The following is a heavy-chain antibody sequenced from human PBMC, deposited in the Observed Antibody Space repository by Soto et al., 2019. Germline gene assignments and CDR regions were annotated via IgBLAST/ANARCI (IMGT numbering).Heavy chain of an antibody. D-gene: IGHD2-15*01. Sequence: ASVKVSCKASGYTFTNYGVSWVRQAPGQGLEWMGWISAYNGNTNYAQKLQGRVTMTTDTSTSTAYMELRSLRSDDTAVYYCARVQVTCSGGSCYSSLDYWGQGTLVNVSS. CDR3: ARVQVTCSGGSCYSSLDY. J-gene: IGHJ4*02. CDR2: ISAYNGNT. V-gene: IGHV1-18*01. CDR1: GYTFTNYG.